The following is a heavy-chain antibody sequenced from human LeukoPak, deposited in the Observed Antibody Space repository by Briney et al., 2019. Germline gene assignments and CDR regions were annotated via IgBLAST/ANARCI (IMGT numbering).Heavy chain of an antibody. CDR1: GFTFDDYG. Sequence: GGSLRLSCAASGFTFDDYGMSWVRHAPGKGLEWVSGINWNGGSTVYADSVKGRFTISRDNAKNSLYLQMNSLRAEDTPLYYCARGPHTWEPLYFDYWGQGTLVTVSS. V-gene: IGHV3-20*04. D-gene: IGHD1-26*01. J-gene: IGHJ4*02. CDR3: ARGPHTWEPLYFDY. CDR2: INWNGGST.